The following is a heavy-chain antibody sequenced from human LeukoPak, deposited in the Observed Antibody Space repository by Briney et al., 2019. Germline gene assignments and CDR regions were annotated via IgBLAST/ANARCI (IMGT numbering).Heavy chain of an antibody. CDR2: IYHSGST. D-gene: IGHD6-19*01. J-gene: IGHJ3*02. V-gene: IGHV4-38-2*02. Sequence: SETLSLTCTVSGYSISSGYYWGWIRQPLGKGLEWIGNIYHSGSTYYNPSLKSRVTISVDKSKNQFSLKLSSVTAADTAVYYCARGGAGSKSDIWGQGTMVTVSS. CDR1: GYSISSGYY. CDR3: ARGGAGSKSDI.